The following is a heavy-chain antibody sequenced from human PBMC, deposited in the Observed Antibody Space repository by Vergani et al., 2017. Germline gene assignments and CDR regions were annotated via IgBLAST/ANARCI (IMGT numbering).Heavy chain of an antibody. CDR3: ARTRGYSGYDPSFFEY. V-gene: IGHV3-23*04. CDR2: ISGSGGST. CDR1: GFTFSSYA. D-gene: IGHD5-12*01. J-gene: IGHJ4*02. Sequence: EVQLVESGGGLVQPGGSLRLSCAASGFTFSSYAMSWVRQAPGKGLEWVSAISGSGGSTYYADSVKGRLTISRDNAKNSLLLQMNSLRAEDTAVYYCARTRGYSGYDPSFFEYWGQGTLVTVSS.